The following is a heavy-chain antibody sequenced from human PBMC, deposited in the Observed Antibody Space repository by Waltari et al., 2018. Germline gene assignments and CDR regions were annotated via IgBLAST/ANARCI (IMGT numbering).Heavy chain of an antibody. J-gene: IGHJ4*02. CDR1: GFGFSNFS. CDR2: SSTGGSTI. V-gene: IGHV3-48*02. Sequence: EVQLIESGGALVQPGGSLRLSCAASGFGFSNFSMNWVRQAPGKGLDLIAYSSTGGSTIYYADSVKGRFTISRDNAKNSLYLQMNGLTDEDTAIYYCTPLDYWGRGALVTVSS. CDR3: TPLDY.